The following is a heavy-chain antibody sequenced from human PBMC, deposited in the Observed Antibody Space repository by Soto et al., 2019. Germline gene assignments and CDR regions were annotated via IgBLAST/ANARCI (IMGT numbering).Heavy chain of an antibody. CDR3: ATSPNPIYDSYLDY. CDR2: ISWNSGSI. J-gene: IGHJ4*02. Sequence: PGGSLRLSCAASGFTFDDYAMHWVWQAQGKGLEWVSGISWNSGSIGYADSVKGRFTISRDNAKNSLYLQMNSLRAEDTALYYCATSPNPIYDSYLDYWGQGTLVTVSS. D-gene: IGHD5-12*01. CDR1: GFTFDDYA. V-gene: IGHV3-9*01.